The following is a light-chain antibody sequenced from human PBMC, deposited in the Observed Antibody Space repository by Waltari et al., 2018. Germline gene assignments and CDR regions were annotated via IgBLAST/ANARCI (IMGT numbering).Light chain of an antibody. CDR3: QQVNSFPAT. CDR1: QSISNW. Sequence: DIQMTQSPSSVSAFVGDRGTITWRASQSISNWLAWYQQKPGKAPKLLIYCASDLHSGVPSRFSGSGAGTDFTLTISSLQAEDFATYYCQQVNSFPATFGGGTTVEIK. V-gene: IGKV1-12*01. J-gene: IGKJ4*01. CDR2: CAS.